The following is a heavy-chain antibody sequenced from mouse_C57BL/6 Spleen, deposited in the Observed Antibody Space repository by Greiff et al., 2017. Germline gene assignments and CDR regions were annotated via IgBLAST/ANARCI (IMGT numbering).Heavy chain of an antibody. Sequence: QVQLKQPGAELVKPGASVKLSCKASGYTFTSYWMHWVKQRPGRGLEWIGRIDPNSGGTKYNEKFKSKATLTVDKPSSTAYMQLSSLTSEDSAVYYCAREKGSSYWYFDVWGTGTTVTVSS. CDR2: IDPNSGGT. V-gene: IGHV1-72*01. D-gene: IGHD1-1*01. CDR1: GYTFTSYW. J-gene: IGHJ1*03. CDR3: AREKGSSYWYFDV.